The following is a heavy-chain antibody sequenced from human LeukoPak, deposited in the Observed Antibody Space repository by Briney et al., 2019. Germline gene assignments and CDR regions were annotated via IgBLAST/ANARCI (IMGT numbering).Heavy chain of an antibody. CDR1: GGSISSSSYY. CDR3: ARGGDYYDSSGYLRFDY. Sequence: SETLSLTCTVSGGSISSSSYYWGWIRQPPGKGLEWIGSIYYSGSTNYNPSLKSRVTISVDTSKNQFSLKLSSVTAADTAVYYCARGGDYYDSSGYLRFDYWGQGTLVTVSS. D-gene: IGHD3-22*01. CDR2: IYYSGST. V-gene: IGHV4-39*07. J-gene: IGHJ4*02.